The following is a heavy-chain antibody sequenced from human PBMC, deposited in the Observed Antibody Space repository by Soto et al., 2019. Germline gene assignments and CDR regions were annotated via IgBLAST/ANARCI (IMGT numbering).Heavy chain of an antibody. D-gene: IGHD1-26*01. V-gene: IGHV1-69*01. J-gene: IGHJ5*02. CDR1: GGTVRSYA. Sequence: QVQLVQSGAEVKKPGASVKVSCKASGGTVRSYAISWVRQAPGQGLEWMGGNIPIFGTANYAQKFQGRVTITADESTSTAYMELSRLRSEDTAVYYCARIHSLGSGRVGANQPIYNWFEPWGQGTLGPVSS. CDR2: NIPIFGTA. CDR3: ARIHSLGSGRVGANQPIYNWFEP.